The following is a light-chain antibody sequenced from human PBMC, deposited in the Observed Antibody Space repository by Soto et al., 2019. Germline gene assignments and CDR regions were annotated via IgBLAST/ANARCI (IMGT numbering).Light chain of an antibody. Sequence: IRLTQSLSSLSASVGDRVTITCRASQGISSYLVWYQQKPGKAPKNLIYSASTLQSGVPSRFSGSGSGTEFTLTISSLQPEDFATYYCQQLNEFPLTFGGGTKVEIK. CDR1: QGISSY. V-gene: IGKV1-9*01. J-gene: IGKJ4*01. CDR3: QQLNEFPLT. CDR2: SAS.